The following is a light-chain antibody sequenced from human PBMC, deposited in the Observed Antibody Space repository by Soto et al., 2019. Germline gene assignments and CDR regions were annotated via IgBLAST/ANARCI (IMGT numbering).Light chain of an antibody. V-gene: IGKV4-1*01. CDR2: WAS. Sequence: DIVMTQSPDSLAVSLGERATIHCRSSQNLLYRSNGRNYLAWYQQKPGQPPEVLFYWASTRESGVPDRFSGGVSGTDFTLTISSLQAEDVALYFCQQYLSTPFTFGQGTRLEIK. CDR1: QNLLYRSNGRNY. CDR3: QQYLSTPFT. J-gene: IGKJ2*01.